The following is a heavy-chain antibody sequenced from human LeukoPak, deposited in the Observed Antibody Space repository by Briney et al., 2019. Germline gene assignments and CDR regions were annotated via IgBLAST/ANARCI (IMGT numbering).Heavy chain of an antibody. CDR2: IYYSGST. D-gene: IGHD2-2*01. J-gene: IGHJ3*02. V-gene: IGHV4-59*01. CDR3: ASAGWCSSTSCYPPNAFDI. Sequence: SETLSLTCTVSGGSISSYYRSWIRQPPGKGLEWIGYIYYSGSTNYNPSLKSRVTISVDTSKNQLSLKLSSVTAADTAVYYCASAGWCSSTSCYPPNAFDIWGQGTMVTVSS. CDR1: GGSISSYY.